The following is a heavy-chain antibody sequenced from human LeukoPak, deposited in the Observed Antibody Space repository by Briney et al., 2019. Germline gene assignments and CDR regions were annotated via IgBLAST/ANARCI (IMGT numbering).Heavy chain of an antibody. D-gene: IGHD3-16*01. J-gene: IGHJ4*02. Sequence: GGSLRLSCAASGFTLSSYAMSWVRQAPGQGLEWVSCISGSGGSTHYADSVKGRFTISRDNSKNTLYLQMNSLRAEGTAVYYCAKVSVTTLGGIDYWGQGTLVTVSS. CDR1: GFTLSSYA. CDR2: ISGSGGST. CDR3: AKVSVTTLGGIDY. V-gene: IGHV3-23*01.